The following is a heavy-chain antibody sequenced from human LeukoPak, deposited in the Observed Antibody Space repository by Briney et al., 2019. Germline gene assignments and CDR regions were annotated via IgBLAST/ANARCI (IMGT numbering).Heavy chain of an antibody. CDR1: GYTFNGYY. V-gene: IGHV1-2*02. Sequence: ASVKVSCKASGYTFNGYYIQWVRQAPGQGLEWMGWINPNSGGTNYAQKFQGRVTMTRDTSISTAYMELSRLRSDDTAVYYCARDHQLRFLEWLFDYWGQGTLVTVSS. CDR3: ARDHQLRFLEWLFDY. D-gene: IGHD3-3*01. J-gene: IGHJ4*02. CDR2: INPNSGGT.